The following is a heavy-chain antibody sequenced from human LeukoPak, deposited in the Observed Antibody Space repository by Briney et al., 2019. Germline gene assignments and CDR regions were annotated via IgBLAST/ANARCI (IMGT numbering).Heavy chain of an antibody. CDR3: GGDRGYSGDY. V-gene: IGHV3-33*01. Sequence: GGSLRLSCAASGFAFSSYGMHWVRQAPGKGLEWVAVIWYDGSKKYYADSVKGRFTISRDNSKNTVDLQMNSLRAEDTAVYYCGGDRGYSGDYWGQGTLVTVSS. J-gene: IGHJ4*02. CDR1: GFAFSSYG. CDR2: IWYDGSKK. D-gene: IGHD1-26*01.